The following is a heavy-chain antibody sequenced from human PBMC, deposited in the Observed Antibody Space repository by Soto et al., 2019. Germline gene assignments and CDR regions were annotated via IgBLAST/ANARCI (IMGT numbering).Heavy chain of an antibody. CDR1: GFTFSNYC. V-gene: IGHV3-74*01. CDR2: ISSDGSSS. D-gene: IGHD3-10*01. CDR3: SRDTPEIGIDY. J-gene: IGHJ4*02. Sequence: GGSLRLSCSASGFTFSNYCMHWVRQTPEKGLVWVSHISSDGSSSSYADSVKGRFTISRDNAKNTLYLQMNSLRAEDTAIYYCSRDTPEIGIDYWGQGTLVTVSS.